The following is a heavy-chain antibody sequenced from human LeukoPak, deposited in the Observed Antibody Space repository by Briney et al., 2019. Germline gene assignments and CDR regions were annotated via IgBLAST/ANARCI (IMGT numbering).Heavy chain of an antibody. CDR3: ARVSIFGVVIANDY. Sequence: GGSLRLSCAASGFTFGGYTMSWVRQAPGKGLQWVSTITSGGDYMYYADPVKGRFTISRDDSKNSLYLHMNSLRAEETAVYYCARVSIFGVVIANDYWGQGTVVTVSS. CDR1: GFTFGGYT. CDR2: ITSGGDYM. D-gene: IGHD3-16*02. V-gene: IGHV3-21*01. J-gene: IGHJ4*02.